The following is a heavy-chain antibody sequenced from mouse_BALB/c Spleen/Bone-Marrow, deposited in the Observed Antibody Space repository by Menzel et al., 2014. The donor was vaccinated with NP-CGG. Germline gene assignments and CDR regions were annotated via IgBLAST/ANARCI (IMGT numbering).Heavy chain of an antibody. CDR3: ARIPMDY. CDR2: IRNKANGYTT. J-gene: IGHJ4*01. CDR1: GFTFTDYY. Sequence: EVNVVESGGGLVQPGGSLRLSCTTSGFTFTDYYMSWVCQPPVKALEWLAFIRNKANGYTTEYSASVKGRFTISRDNSQSILYLQMNPLRAEDSATYFCARIPMDYWGQGTSVTGSS. V-gene: IGHV7-3*02.